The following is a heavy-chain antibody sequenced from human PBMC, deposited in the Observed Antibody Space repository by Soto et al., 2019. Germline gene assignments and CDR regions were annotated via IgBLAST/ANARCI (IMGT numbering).Heavy chain of an antibody. CDR1: GFTFSYYW. J-gene: IGHJ3*01. V-gene: IGHV3-74*03. CDR2: IHNDGSRT. Sequence: VQLVESGGGLVQPGESLRLSCAASGFTFSYYWMHLVRQTQGTGLLWVSHIHNDGSRTTYADSVKGRFTISRDNARNTVYLQMNSLRDDDTAMYYCARGDRGAFDLWGQGTAVTVSS. CDR3: ARGDRGAFDL. D-gene: IGHD1-26*01.